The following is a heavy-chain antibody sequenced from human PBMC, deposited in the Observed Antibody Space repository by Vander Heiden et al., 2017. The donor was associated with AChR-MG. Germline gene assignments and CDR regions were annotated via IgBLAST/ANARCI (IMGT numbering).Heavy chain of an antibody. CDR2: SYYSGST. CDR1: GGTISIGGSY. Sequence: QVQLQEPGPGLVKPSPTLSLTCTVSGGTISIGGSYLGWIRQHPGRGLEWIGYSYYSGSTDDNPSLKSRVTISVDTSKNQFSLKLSSVTAADTAVYYCARGSLQCEWLYDCYYYYMGVWGKGTTVTVSS. V-gene: IGHV4-31*03. D-gene: IGHD3-3*01. J-gene: IGHJ6*03. CDR3: ARGSLQCEWLYDCYYYYMGV.